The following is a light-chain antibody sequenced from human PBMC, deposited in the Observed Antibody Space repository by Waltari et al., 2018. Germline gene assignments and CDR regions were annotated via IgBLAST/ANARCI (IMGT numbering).Light chain of an antibody. CDR2: DVT. CDR1: TSDVGGYKY. V-gene: IGLV2-11*01. CDR3: CSFAGTYTWV. Sequence: SALTQPRSVSGSPGQSVTISCTGTTSDVGGYKYVSWYQHHPGKAPKLMIFDVTQRPSGVPERFSGSKSANTASLTISGLQAEDEADYYCCSFAGTYTWVFGGGTKVTVL. J-gene: IGLJ3*02.